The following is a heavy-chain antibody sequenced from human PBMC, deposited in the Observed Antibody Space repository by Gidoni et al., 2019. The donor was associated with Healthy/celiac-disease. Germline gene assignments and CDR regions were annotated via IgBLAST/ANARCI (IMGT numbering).Heavy chain of an antibody. D-gene: IGHD3-9*01. J-gene: IGHJ6*02. CDR1: GFTFSSYG. V-gene: IGHV3-33*01. Sequence: QVQLVESGGGVVQTGRSLRLSCAASGFTFSSYGMHWVRQAPGKGLEWVAVIWYDGSNKYYADSVKGRFTISRDNSKNTLYLQMNSLRAEDTAVYYCARDRALRTSYYDILTGYPYYYYYGMDVWGQGTTVTVSS. CDR3: ARDRALRTSYYDILTGYPYYYYYGMDV. CDR2: IWYDGSNK.